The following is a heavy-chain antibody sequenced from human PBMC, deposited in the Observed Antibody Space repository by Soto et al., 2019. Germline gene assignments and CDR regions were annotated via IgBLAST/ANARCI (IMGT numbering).Heavy chain of an antibody. J-gene: IGHJ3*02. V-gene: IGHV3-23*01. Sequence: GGSLRLSCAASGFTFSGSAMSWVRQAPGKGLEWVSAISGSGDSTYYADSVKGRFTISRDNSKNTLSLQMNSLRAEDTAVYYCARSAGGSAYDAFDIWGQGTMVTVSS. CDR3: ARSAGGSAYDAFDI. D-gene: IGHD2-21*01. CDR2: ISGSGDST. CDR1: GFTFSGSA.